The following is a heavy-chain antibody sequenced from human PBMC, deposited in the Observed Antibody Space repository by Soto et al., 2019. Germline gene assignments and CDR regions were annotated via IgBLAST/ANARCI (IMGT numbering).Heavy chain of an antibody. CDR3: AKARPAGYGSGSYYWFDP. CDR2: ISVSGGST. D-gene: IGHD3-10*01. CDR1: GFTFSSYA. V-gene: IGHV3-23*01. J-gene: IGHJ5*02. Sequence: EVQLLESGGGLVQPGGSLRLSCAASGFTFSSYAMSWVRQAPGKGLEWVSAISVSGGSTYYADSVKGRFTISRDNSKNTRYLQMNSLRAEDTAVYYCAKARPAGYGSGSYYWFDPWGQGTLVTVSS.